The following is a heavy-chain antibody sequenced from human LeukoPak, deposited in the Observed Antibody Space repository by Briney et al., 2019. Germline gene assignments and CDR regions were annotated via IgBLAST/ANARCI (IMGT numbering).Heavy chain of an antibody. Sequence: SETLSLTCTVSGGSISNKYWSWIRQPPGKGLEWIGYIYYSGSTNCNPSLKSRVTISVDTSKNQFSLKLSSVTDADTAVYYCAREVLFREIDYWGQGTLVTVSS. D-gene: IGHD2-8*01. V-gene: IGHV4-59*01. J-gene: IGHJ4*02. CDR1: GGSISNKY. CDR2: IYYSGST. CDR3: AREVLFREIDY.